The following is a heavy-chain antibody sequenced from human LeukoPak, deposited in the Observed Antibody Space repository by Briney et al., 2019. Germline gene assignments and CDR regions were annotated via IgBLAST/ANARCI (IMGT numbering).Heavy chain of an antibody. CDR1: GGSIRSYY. Sequence: SETLSLTCTVSGGSIRSYYWSWIRQPPGKGLEWIGYIYYSGSTNYNPSLKSRVTISVDTSKNQFSLKLSSVTAADTAVYYCARVLQGDYGTSYGMDVWGQGTTVTVSS. J-gene: IGHJ6*02. CDR2: IYYSGST. V-gene: IGHV4-59*01. D-gene: IGHD4-17*01. CDR3: ARVLQGDYGTSYGMDV.